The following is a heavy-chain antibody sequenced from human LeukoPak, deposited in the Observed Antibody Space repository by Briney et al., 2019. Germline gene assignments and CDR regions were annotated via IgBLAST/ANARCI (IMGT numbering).Heavy chain of an antibody. V-gene: IGHV3-23*01. CDR3: AKVPPGSAFAFDI. CDR2: ISGSGGIT. CDR1: GFTFSSYA. J-gene: IGHJ3*02. D-gene: IGHD6-25*01. Sequence: GGSLRLSCAASGFTFSSYAVSWVRQAPGKGLEWVSAISGSGGITSYADSVKGRFTISRDNSKNTLYLQMNSLRAEDTAVYYCAKVPPGSAFAFDIWGQGTMVTVSS.